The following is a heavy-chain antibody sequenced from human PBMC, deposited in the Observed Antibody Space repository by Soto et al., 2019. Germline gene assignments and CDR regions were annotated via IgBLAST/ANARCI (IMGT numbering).Heavy chain of an antibody. V-gene: IGHV3-11*01. CDR1: GFTFSDYY. CDR3: ARDRPIYYDSSGYLDY. Sequence: GGSLRLSCAASGFTFSDYYMSWTRQAPGKGLEWVSYISSSGSTIYYADSVKGRFTISRDNAKNSLYLQMNSLRAEDTAVYYCARDRPIYYDSSGYLDYWGQGTLVTVSS. D-gene: IGHD3-22*01. CDR2: ISSSGSTI. J-gene: IGHJ4*02.